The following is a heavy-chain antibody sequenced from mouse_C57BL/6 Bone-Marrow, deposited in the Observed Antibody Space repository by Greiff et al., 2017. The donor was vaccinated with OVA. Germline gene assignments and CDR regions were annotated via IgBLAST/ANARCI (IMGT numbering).Heavy chain of an antibody. J-gene: IGHJ2*01. CDR2: INPSTGGT. CDR1: GYSFTGYY. Sequence: DVKLVESGPELVKPGASVKISCKASGYSFTGYYMNWVKQSPEKSLEWIGEINPSTGGTTYNQKFKAKATLTVDKSSSTAYMQLKSLTSEDSAVYYCARWTVVDSYYFDYWGQGTTLTVSS. V-gene: IGHV1-42*01. CDR3: ARWTVVDSYYFDY. D-gene: IGHD1-1*01.